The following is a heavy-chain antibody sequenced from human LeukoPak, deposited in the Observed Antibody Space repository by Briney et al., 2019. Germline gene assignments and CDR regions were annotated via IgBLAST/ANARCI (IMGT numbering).Heavy chain of an antibody. CDR2: ISGRGNNT. Sequence: GGSLRLSCAASGFTFSTYAMSWVRQAPGKGLEWVSSISGRGNNTYYADSVKGRFTISRDNTKNTLHLQVNSLRAEDTAIYYCARAYSSSWYDYWGQGTLVTVSS. CDR1: GFTFSTYA. D-gene: IGHD6-13*01. CDR3: ARAYSSSWYDY. V-gene: IGHV3-23*01. J-gene: IGHJ4*02.